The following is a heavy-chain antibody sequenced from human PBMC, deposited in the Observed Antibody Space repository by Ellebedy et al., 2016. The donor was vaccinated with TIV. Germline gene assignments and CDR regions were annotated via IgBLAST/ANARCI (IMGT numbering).Heavy chain of an antibody. CDR2: IYPGDSTT. D-gene: IGHD3-22*01. CDR3: ARLGDSRAYYYVPPNS. J-gene: IGHJ5*02. CDR1: GYSFSHYW. V-gene: IGHV5-51*01. Sequence: GESLKISCQGSGYSFSHYWIGWVRQMPGKGLEWMGIIYPGDSTTRYSPSFQGQVTFSADNSITTAYLQWSSLRASDTAMYNCARLGDSRAYYYVPPNSWGQGTLVTVSS.